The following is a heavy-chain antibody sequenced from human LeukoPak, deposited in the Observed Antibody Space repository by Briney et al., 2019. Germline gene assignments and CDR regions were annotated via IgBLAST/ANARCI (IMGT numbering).Heavy chain of an antibody. V-gene: IGHV1-2*02. Sequence: ASVKVSCKASGYTFTGYYMHWVRQAPGQGLEWMGWINPNSGGTNYAQKFQGRVTMTRDTSISTAYMELSRLRSDDTAVHYCARVWVEVGNVGSFDYWGQGTLVTVSS. J-gene: IGHJ4*02. CDR1: GYTFTGYY. CDR3: ARVWVEVGNVGSFDY. CDR2: INPNSGGT. D-gene: IGHD7-27*01.